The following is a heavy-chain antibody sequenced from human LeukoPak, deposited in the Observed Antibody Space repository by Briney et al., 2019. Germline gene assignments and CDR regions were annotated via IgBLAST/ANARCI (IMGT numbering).Heavy chain of an antibody. D-gene: IGHD2-15*01. V-gene: IGHV4-59*02. CDR2: IYYSGST. J-gene: IGHJ5*02. Sequence: SETLSLTCTVAGGSVSSHSWSWIRQPPGKGLEWIGYIYYSGSTNYNPSLKSRFSISVDTSNDQLSLKLSSVTAADTAVCYCARDARTSCSGGTCYDMRFQLWGQGILVTVPT. CDR1: GGSVSSHS. CDR3: ARDARTSCSGGTCYDMRFQL.